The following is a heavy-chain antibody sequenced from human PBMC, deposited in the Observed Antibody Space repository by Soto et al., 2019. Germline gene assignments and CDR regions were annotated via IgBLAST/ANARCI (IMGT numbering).Heavy chain of an antibody. D-gene: IGHD1-26*01. J-gene: IGHJ4*02. CDR2: INPSAGNT. Sequence: QVHLVQSGAEVKKAGASVKFSCKASGYTFTSYYMLGVRQAPGLGPALMGIINPSAGNTAYAQKFQGRVPVTTDTSTSTVYLELSSLTSADKARYNCARLLSGHYYIPFHYWGQGTMVTDST. CDR1: GYTFTSYY. V-gene: IGHV1-46*01. CDR3: ARLLSGHYYIPFHY.